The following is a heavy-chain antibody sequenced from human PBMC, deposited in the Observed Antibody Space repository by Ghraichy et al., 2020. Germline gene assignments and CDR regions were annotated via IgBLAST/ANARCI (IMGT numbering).Heavy chain of an antibody. J-gene: IGHJ4*02. CDR1: GFTFTTYW. Sequence: LSLTCAASGFTFTTYWMSWVRQAPGKGPQWVANIKNDGSVKHYVDSVKGRFTISRDNAKNLLYLQMNNLRAEDSAVYYCARSWDDVDQGYWGQGTLVTVSS. CDR2: IKNDGSVK. D-gene: IGHD1-1*01. CDR3: ARSWDDVDQGY. V-gene: IGHV3-7*01.